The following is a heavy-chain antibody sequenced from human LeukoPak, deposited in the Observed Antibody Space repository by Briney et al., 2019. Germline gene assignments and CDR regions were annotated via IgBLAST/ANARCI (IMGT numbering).Heavy chain of an antibody. V-gene: IGHV4-39*01. CDR3: LRHAGGIILT. Sequence: PSETLSLTCNVSGDSLSGGDYYWGGMRQPPGKGLEWIANIWYSGSAYYNPSLQSRVTITVDTSKNQFSLNVKSVTAGDSAVYYCLRHAGGIILTWGQGTRVAVSS. J-gene: IGHJ5*02. D-gene: IGHD1-1*01. CDR1: GDSLSGGDYY. CDR2: IWYSGSA.